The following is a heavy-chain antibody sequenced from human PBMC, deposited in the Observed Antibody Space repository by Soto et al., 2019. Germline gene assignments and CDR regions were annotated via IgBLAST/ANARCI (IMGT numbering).Heavy chain of an antibody. V-gene: IGHV3-15*07. J-gene: IGHJ6*03. CDR2: IKSKTDGGTT. Sequence: GGSLGLSCAASGFTFSNAWMNWVRQAPGKGLEWVGRIKSKTDGGTTDYAAPVKGRFTISRDDSKNTLYLQMNSLKTEDTAVYYCARGTSFWSGYYYMDVWGKGTTVTVSS. CDR1: GFTFSNAW. D-gene: IGHD3-3*01. CDR3: ARGTSFWSGYYYMDV.